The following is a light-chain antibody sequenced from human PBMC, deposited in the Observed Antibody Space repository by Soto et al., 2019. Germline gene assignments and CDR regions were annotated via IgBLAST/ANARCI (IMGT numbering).Light chain of an antibody. V-gene: IGKV3-11*01. J-gene: IGKJ5*01. Sequence: EIVLTQSPATLSLSPGERATLSCRASQSVSSNYLAWYQQKPGQAPRLLIYDASNRATGIPARFSGSGSGTDFTLTISSLEPEDFAVFYCLQRSNWPITFGQGTRLEI. CDR2: DAS. CDR1: QSVSSNY. CDR3: LQRSNWPIT.